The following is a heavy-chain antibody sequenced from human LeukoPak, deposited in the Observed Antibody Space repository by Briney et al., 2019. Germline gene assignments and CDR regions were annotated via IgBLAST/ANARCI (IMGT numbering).Heavy chain of an antibody. Sequence: ASVKVSCKASGYTFTGYQMHWVRQATGQGLEWMGWMNPDSGNTGSAQKFQGRVTMTRNTSISTTYMELSSLRSEDTAVYYCARGGSGSSWYDYWGQGTLVTVSS. J-gene: IGHJ4*02. CDR3: ARGGSGSSWYDY. CDR2: MNPDSGNT. CDR1: GYTFTGYQ. D-gene: IGHD6-13*01. V-gene: IGHV1-8*02.